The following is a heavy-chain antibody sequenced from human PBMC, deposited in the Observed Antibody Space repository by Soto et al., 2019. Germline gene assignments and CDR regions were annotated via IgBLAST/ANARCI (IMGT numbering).Heavy chain of an antibody. CDR1: GFTFSDFA. V-gene: IGHV3-30*18. J-gene: IGHJ4*02. Sequence: QEQVVESGGGVVQPGMSLRLSCVASGFTFSDFAMHWVRQAPGKGLEWVAVISYDGHNTYYADSVKGRFTISRDNSKNTLFLQMNGLRAEDTAVYYCAKVLGNSYVQQYFDYWGQGALVTVSS. D-gene: IGHD5-12*01. CDR2: ISYDGHNT. CDR3: AKVLGNSYVQQYFDY.